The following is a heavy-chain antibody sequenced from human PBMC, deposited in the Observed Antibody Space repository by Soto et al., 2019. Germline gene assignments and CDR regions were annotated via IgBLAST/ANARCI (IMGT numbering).Heavy chain of an antibody. CDR2: IKSKTDGGTT. CDR1: GFTFSNAW. J-gene: IGHJ3*02. D-gene: IGHD3-9*01. V-gene: IGHV3-15*01. CDR3: TTGENFDWPQVFPNDAFDI. Sequence: GGSLRLSCAASGFTFSNAWMSWVRQAPGQGLEWVGRIKSKTDGGTTDYAAPVKGTYNISRDDSKNTLYLQMTSLKTEDKAVYYRTTGENFDWPQVFPNDAFDIWGQGTMVTVSS.